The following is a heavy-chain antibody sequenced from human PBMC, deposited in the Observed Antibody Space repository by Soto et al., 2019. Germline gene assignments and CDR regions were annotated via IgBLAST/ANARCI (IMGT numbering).Heavy chain of an antibody. D-gene: IGHD2-21*02. CDR2: IYPGDSDT. CDR3: ARHPYCGGDCYSWWSDP. Sequence: GESLKISCKGSGYSFTSYWIGWVRQMPGKGLEWMGIIYPGDSDTRYSPSFQGQVTISADKSISTAYLQWSSLKASDTAMYYCARHPYCGGDCYSWWSDPWGQGTLVTVSS. J-gene: IGHJ5*02. CDR1: GYSFTSYW. V-gene: IGHV5-51*01.